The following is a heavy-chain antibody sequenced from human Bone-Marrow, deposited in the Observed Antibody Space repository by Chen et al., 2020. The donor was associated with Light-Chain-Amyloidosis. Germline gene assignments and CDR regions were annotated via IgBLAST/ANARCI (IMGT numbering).Heavy chain of an antibody. D-gene: IGHD3-16*02. CDR3: ASFDGRYKFDY. Sequence: QVRLVESGGGLVEPGGSLRLSCGASGFAFNDYYMSFIRQAPGKGLEWVSYISGSTGYTNYADSVKGRFTISRDNARNSLYLQMNSLRVEDTAVYYCASFDGRYKFDYWGQGTLVTVSS. J-gene: IGHJ4*02. CDR2: ISGSTGYT. CDR1: GFAFNDYY. V-gene: IGHV3-11*05.